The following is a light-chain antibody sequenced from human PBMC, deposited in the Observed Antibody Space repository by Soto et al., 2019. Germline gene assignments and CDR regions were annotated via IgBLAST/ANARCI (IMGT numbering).Light chain of an antibody. CDR2: DAS. J-gene: IGKJ5*01. CDR3: QQRSIWPLT. Sequence: EVVLTQSPATLSLSPGDRATLSCRASQSASSYFAWYQQKPGQAPRLLIYDASNRATGIPARFSGSGSGTDFTLTISSLEAEDFAVYYCQQRSIWPLTFGQGTRLEIK. V-gene: IGKV3-11*01. CDR1: QSASSY.